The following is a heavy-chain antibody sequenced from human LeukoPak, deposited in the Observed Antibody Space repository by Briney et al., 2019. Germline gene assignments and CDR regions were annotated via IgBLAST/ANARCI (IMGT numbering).Heavy chain of an antibody. CDR1: GGTFSSYA. CDR2: IIPIFGTA. Sequence: SVKVSCKASGGTFSSYAINWVRQAPGQGLEWMGRIIPIFGTANYAQKFQGRVTITTDESTSTAYMELSSLRSEDTAVYYCARDKHHGEYYDILTGSYYFDYWGQGTLVTVSS. J-gene: IGHJ4*02. D-gene: IGHD3-9*01. V-gene: IGHV1-69*05. CDR3: ARDKHHGEYYDILTGSYYFDY.